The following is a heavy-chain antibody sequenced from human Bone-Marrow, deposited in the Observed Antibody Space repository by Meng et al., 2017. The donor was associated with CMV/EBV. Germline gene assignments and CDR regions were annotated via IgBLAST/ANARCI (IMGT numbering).Heavy chain of an antibody. CDR1: GYTFTSYD. CDR2: MNPNSGNT. CDR3: ARGINGYRGYDWSDP. Sequence: ASVKVSCKASGYTFTSYDINWVRQATGQGLEWMGWMNPNSGNTGYAQKFQGRVTITRNTSISTAYMELSSLRSEDTAVYYCARGINGYRGYDWSDPWGQGTLVTVSS. D-gene: IGHD5-12*01. V-gene: IGHV1-8*03. J-gene: IGHJ5*02.